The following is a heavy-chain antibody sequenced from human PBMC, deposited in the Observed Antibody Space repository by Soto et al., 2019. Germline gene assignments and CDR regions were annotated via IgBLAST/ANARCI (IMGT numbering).Heavy chain of an antibody. CDR1: GDSIRGYS. D-gene: IGHD4-17*01. CDR3: AREKSTVSPHYYYYGLDV. V-gene: IGHV4-59*01. CDR2: VYYSGGT. J-gene: IGHJ6*02. Sequence: QVHLQESGPGVVKPSETLSLTCSVSGDSIRGYSWSWIRQPPGKGLEWIGYVYYSGGTNYSPSFKGRVTLSVDTTENQFSLELNSVTAADTAVYFCAREKSTVSPHYYYYGLDVWGQGTTVTVSS.